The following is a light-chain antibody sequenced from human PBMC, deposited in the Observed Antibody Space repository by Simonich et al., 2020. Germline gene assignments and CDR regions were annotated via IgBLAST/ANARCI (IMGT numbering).Light chain of an antibody. CDR1: SSDVGSYNL. J-gene: IGLJ3*02. V-gene: IGLV2-23*01. CDR3: CSYAGSSTWV. Sequence: QSALTQPASVSGSPGPSIPISCTGTSSDVGSYNLVSWYQQHPGKAPRLMLYEGSKRPAGVSNRFSGSKSGNTASLTISGLQAEDEADYYCCSYAGSSTWVFGGGTKLTVL. CDR2: EGS.